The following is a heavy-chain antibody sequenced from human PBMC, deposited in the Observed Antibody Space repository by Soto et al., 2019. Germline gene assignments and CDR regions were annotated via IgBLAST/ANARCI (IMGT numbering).Heavy chain of an antibody. J-gene: IGHJ6*03. V-gene: IGHV4-34*01. Sequence: SENPVLTCAVYGGSLIGYYWSWVLQSPGKGLEWIGEINHSGTTNYNPSLKTRVTISADTSKHQFSLRLSSVTAADSAVYYCASYHYLDLWTGSRHYMDVWGRGTTVTVSS. CDR3: ASYHYLDLWTGSRHYMDV. D-gene: IGHD3-9*01. CDR1: GGSLIGYY. CDR2: INHSGTT.